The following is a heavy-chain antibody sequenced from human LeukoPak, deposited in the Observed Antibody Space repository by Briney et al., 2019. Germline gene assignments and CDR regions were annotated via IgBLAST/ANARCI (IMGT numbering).Heavy chain of an antibody. V-gene: IGHV1-18*01. D-gene: IGHD2-2*01. Sequence: ASVKFSCKASGYSFTSYGISWVRQAPGQGLEWMGWISAYDGNTNYAQKLQGRVTMTTDTSTSTAYMELRSLRSDDTAVYYCARGPSYCSGTSCYLDYWGQGTLVTVSS. CDR2: ISAYDGNT. CDR1: GYSFTSYG. J-gene: IGHJ4*02. CDR3: ARGPSYCSGTSCYLDY.